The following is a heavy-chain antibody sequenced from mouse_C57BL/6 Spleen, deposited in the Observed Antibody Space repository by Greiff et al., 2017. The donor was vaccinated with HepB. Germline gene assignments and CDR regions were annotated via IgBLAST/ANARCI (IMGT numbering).Heavy chain of an antibody. CDR1: GYTFTSYW. CDR2: IDPSDSET. Sequence: QVQLQQPGAELVRPGSSVKLSCKASGYTFTSYWMHWVKQRPIQGLEWIGNIDPSDSETHYNQKFKDKATLTVDKSSSTAYMQLSSLTSEDSAVYYCARERYGRGTGFAYWGQGTLVTVSA. J-gene: IGHJ3*01. V-gene: IGHV1-52*01. CDR3: ARERYGRGTGFAY. D-gene: IGHD1-1*01.